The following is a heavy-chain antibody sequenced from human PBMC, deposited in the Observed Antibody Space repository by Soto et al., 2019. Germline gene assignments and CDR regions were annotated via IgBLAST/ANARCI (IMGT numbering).Heavy chain of an antibody. CDR2: INPNSGDT. CDR1: GYTFTGYY. CDR3: ARGHCSSTSCYGSDYYYGLDV. Sequence: ASVKVSCKASGYTFTGYYMHWVRQAPGQGLEWMGWINPNSGDTSYAQKFQGRVTMTRDTSITTAYMELSRLRSDDTAVYYCARGHCSSTSCYGSDYYYGLDVWGQGTTVTVYS. D-gene: IGHD2-2*01. J-gene: IGHJ6*02. V-gene: IGHV1-2*02.